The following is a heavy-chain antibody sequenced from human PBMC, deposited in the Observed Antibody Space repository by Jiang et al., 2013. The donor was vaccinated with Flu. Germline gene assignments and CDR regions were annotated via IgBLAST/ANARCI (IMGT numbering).Heavy chain of an antibody. CDR3: ASDWSEGAFES. V-gene: IGHV4-38-2*01. CDR2: MHYSGVT. J-gene: IGHJ4*02. CDR1: GYSIGSGLD. Sequence: GPGLVKPSDTLSLTCAVSGYSIGSGLDWGWIRQSPKGLEWIASMHYSGVTYKNPSLKSRVSISMDMSKNEFSLTLTSVTAADTAFYYCASDWSEGAFESWGQGTRVTVSS. D-gene: IGHD3-3*01.